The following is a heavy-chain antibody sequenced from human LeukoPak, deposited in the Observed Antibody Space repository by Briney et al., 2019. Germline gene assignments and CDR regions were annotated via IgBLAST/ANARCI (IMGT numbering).Heavy chain of an antibody. D-gene: IGHD6-13*01. CDR3: ARVDAIAAAGFPFDY. CDR1: GLTFQCYA. Sequence: GGSLRLSCAASGLTFQCYAMHWVRQAPGKGLEWVAVISYDGSNKYYADSVKGRFTISRDNSKNTLYLQMNSLRAEDTAVYNCARVDAIAAAGFPFDYWGQGTLVTVSS. CDR2: ISYDGSNK. V-gene: IGHV3-30*04. J-gene: IGHJ4*02.